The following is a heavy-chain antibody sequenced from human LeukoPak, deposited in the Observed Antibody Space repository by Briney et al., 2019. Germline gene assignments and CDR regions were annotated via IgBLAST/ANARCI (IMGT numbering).Heavy chain of an antibody. D-gene: IGHD3-10*01. J-gene: IGHJ4*02. CDR3: AKGVTGSSYTAFDY. CDR1: GFSFGTYA. V-gene: IGHV3-23*01. CDR2: ISGSGTNT. Sequence: GGSLRLSCAASGFSFGTYAMIWVRQAPGKGLEWVSVISGSGTNTYYADSVKGRFTISRDSSKDTLFLQMNSLRAEDTAVYSCAKGVTGSSYTAFDYSGQGTLVTVSS.